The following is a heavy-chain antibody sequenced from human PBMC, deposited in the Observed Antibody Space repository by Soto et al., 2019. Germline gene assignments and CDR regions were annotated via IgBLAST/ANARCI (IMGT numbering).Heavy chain of an antibody. J-gene: IGHJ6*02. CDR2: ISGSGGST. CDR1: GFTFSSYA. Sequence: PGGSLRLSCAASGFTFSSYAMSWVRQAPGKGLEWVSAISGSGGSTYYADSVKGRFAISRDNSKNTLYLQMNSLRAEDTAVYYCAKDSTYSNYHYGMDVWGQGTTVTVSS. CDR3: AKDSTYSNYHYGMDV. D-gene: IGHD4-4*01. V-gene: IGHV3-23*01.